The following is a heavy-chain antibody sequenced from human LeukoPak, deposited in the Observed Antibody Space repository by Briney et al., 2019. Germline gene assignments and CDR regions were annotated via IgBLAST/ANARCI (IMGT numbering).Heavy chain of an antibody. Sequence: ASVQVSCKASGYTFTGYFMHWVRQAPGQGLEWMGWINPNSGGTKYAQKFQGRVTMTRDKSIATAYMELSRLTSDDTAVYYCARGRGAATTVVTATLGDYWGQGTLVTVS. J-gene: IGHJ4*02. CDR2: INPNSGGT. CDR1: GYTFTGYF. V-gene: IGHV1-2*02. CDR3: ARGRGAATTVVTATLGDY. D-gene: IGHD4-23*01.